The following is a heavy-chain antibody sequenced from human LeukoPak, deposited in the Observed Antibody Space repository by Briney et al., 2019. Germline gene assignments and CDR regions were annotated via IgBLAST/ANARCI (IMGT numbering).Heavy chain of an antibody. CDR2: IYYSGST. D-gene: IGHD5-24*01. CDR3: AREAVRDGYNLYYFDY. J-gene: IGHJ4*02. V-gene: IGHV4-59*01. CDR1: GGSISSYY. Sequence: SETLSLTCTVSGGSISSYYWSWIGQPPGKGLEWIGYIYYSGSTNYNPSLKSRVTISVDTSKNQFSLKLNSVTAADSAVYYCAREAVRDGYNLYYFDYWGQGTLVTVSS.